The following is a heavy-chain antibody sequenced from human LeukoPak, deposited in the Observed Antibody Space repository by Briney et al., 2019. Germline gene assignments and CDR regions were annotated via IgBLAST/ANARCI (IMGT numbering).Heavy chain of an antibody. J-gene: IGHJ4*02. Sequence: ASVKVSCKASGYTFTSYYMHWVRQAPGQGLEWMGWISAYNGNTNYAQKLQGRVTMTTDTSTSTAYMELRSLRSDDTAVYYCARDLTGYFDYWGQGTLVTVSS. CDR1: GYTFTSYY. V-gene: IGHV1-18*04. CDR3: ARDLTGYFDY. CDR2: ISAYNGNT.